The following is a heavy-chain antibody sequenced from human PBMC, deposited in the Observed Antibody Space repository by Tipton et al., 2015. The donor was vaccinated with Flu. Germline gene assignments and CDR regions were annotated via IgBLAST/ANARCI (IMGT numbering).Heavy chain of an antibody. D-gene: IGHD1-1*01. Sequence: SLRLSCVASGLTFTSYWMSWVRQAPGKGLEWVANIKGDGSEKYYVDSVKGRFTISRDNARNSLYLQMNGLRAEDTAVYYCASHVGTHWGQGTLVTVSS. CDR1: GLTFTSYW. J-gene: IGHJ4*02. CDR3: ASHVGTH. CDR2: IKGDGSEK. V-gene: IGHV3-7*01.